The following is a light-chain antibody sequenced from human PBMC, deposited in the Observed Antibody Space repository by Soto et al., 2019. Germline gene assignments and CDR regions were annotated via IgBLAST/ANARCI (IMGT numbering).Light chain of an antibody. Sequence: EIVLTQSPATLSLSPGERATLCCRASQSVSSYLAWYQQKPGQAPRLLIYDASNRATGIPARFSGSGSGTDFTLTISRLEPEDFAVYYCQQYDNSPITFGQGTRREI. V-gene: IGKV3-11*01. J-gene: IGKJ5*01. CDR2: DAS. CDR3: QQYDNSPIT. CDR1: QSVSSY.